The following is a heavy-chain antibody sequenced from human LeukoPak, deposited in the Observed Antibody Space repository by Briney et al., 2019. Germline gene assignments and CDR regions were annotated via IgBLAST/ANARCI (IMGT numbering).Heavy chain of an antibody. CDR2: INHSGTT. CDR1: GGSFRAYY. D-gene: IGHD3-16*02. V-gene: IGHV4-34*01. CDR3: ASHYSSGSYRYTGSFDS. Sequence: PSETLSLTCGVYGGSFRAYYWSWIRQPPGKGLEWIGEINHSGTTNYSPSLKSRVSISVDTSKNQFSLKLNSVTAADAAMYYCASHYSSGSYRYTGSFDSWGQGMLVNVSS. J-gene: IGHJ4*02.